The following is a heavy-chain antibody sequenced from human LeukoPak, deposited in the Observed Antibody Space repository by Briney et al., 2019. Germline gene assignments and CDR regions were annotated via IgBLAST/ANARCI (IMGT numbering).Heavy chain of an antibody. CDR1: GLTFSTYW. V-gene: IGHV3-74*01. D-gene: IGHD6-6*01. CDR3: ARVAYSTSSLNFDY. J-gene: IGHJ4*02. Sequence: PGGSLRPSCAASGLTFSTYWMHWVRQAPGKGLVWVSQINPDGSYAKYADSVKGRFTISRDNAKNTLYLQMNSLRADDTAVYYCARVAYSTSSLNFDYWGQGTLVTVSS. CDR2: INPDGSYA.